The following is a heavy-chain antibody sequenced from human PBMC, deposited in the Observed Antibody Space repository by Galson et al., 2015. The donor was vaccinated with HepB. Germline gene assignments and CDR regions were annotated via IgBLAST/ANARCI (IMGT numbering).Heavy chain of an antibody. J-gene: IGHJ3*02. Sequence: SLRLSCAASGFTFSSYVMHWVRQAPGKGLEWVAVISNDGNNKFYADSVKGRFTISRDNSKNTLYLQMHSLGAEDTAMYYCARALYSSNWSPIWGQGTMVTVSA. CDR3: ARALYSSNWSPI. CDR2: ISNDGNNK. D-gene: IGHD6-13*01. CDR1: GFTFSSYV. V-gene: IGHV3-30-3*01.